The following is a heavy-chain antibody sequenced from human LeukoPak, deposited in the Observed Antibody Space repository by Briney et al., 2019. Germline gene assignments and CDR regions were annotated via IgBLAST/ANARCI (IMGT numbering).Heavy chain of an antibody. CDR3: ARDCTARDYVWGSYRYTQSHYFEY. CDR1: GFTFSSYS. Sequence: GGSLRLSCAASGFTFSSYSMNWVRQAPGKGLDWVSSISSSSSYIYYADSVKGRFTISRDNAKNSLYLQMNSLRAEDTAVYYCARDCTARDYVWGSYRYTQSHYFEYWGQGTLVTVSS. D-gene: IGHD3-16*02. J-gene: IGHJ4*02. V-gene: IGHV3-21*01. CDR2: ISSSSSYI.